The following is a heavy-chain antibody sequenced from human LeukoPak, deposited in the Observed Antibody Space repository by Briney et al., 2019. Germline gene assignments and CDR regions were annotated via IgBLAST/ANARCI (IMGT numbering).Heavy chain of an antibody. V-gene: IGHV3-53*01. CDR2: IYSGRST. D-gene: IGHD2-15*01. J-gene: IGHJ3*02. CDR3: ARFGASGCSGDSCLKRAFDI. Sequence: GGSLRLSCAASGFTVSSNYMSWVRQAPGKGLEWVSVIYSGRSTYYADSVKGRFTISRDNSKNTLYLQMDSLRAEDTAVYYCARFGASGCSGDSCLKRAFDIWGQGTMVTVSS. CDR1: GFTVSSNY.